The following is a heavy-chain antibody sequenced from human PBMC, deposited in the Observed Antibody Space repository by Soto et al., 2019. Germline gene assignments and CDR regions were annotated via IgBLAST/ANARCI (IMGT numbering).Heavy chain of an antibody. CDR1: GFTFSSYG. D-gene: IGHD5-18*01. CDR3: ARDQGRGYSYGFDY. J-gene: IGHJ4*02. V-gene: IGHV3-33*01. Sequence: QVQLVESGGGVVQPVRSLRLSCAASGFTFSSYGMHWVRQAPGKGLEWVAVIWYDGSNKYYADSVKGRFTISRDNSKNTLYLQMNSLRAEDTAVYYCARDQGRGYSYGFDYWGQGTLVTVSS. CDR2: IWYDGSNK.